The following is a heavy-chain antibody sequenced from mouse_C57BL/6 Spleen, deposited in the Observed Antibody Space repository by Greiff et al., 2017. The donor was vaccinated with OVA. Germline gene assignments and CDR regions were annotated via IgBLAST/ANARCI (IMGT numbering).Heavy chain of an antibody. D-gene: IGHD2-4*01. V-gene: IGHV14-4*01. CDR2: IDPENGDT. J-gene: IGHJ3*01. Sequence: VQLKESGAELVRPGASVKLSCTASGFNIKDDYMHWVKQRPEQGLEWIGWIDPENGDTEYASKFQGKATITADTSSNTAYLQLSSLTSEDTAVYYCTTIYDYGGFAYWGQGTLVTVSA. CDR3: TTIYDYGGFAY. CDR1: GFNIKDDY.